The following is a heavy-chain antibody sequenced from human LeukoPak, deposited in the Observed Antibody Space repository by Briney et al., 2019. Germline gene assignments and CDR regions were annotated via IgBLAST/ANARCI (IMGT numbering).Heavy chain of an antibody. CDR2: ISSDGVKT. D-gene: IGHD1-14*01. CDR3: ARRLSSTTSWYYFDY. Sequence: GGSLRLSCAASGFTFKFFAMNWVRQAPGKGLEWGSGISSDGVKTYFADSVKGRFTISRDNSNDTLYLQMSSLRADDTALYYCARRLSSTTSWYYFDYWGQGTPVTVSS. CDR1: GFTFKFFA. V-gene: IGHV3-23*01. J-gene: IGHJ4*02.